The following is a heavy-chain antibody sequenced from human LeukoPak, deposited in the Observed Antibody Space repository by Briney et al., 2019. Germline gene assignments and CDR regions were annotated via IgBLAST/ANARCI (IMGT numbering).Heavy chain of an antibody. CDR2: ISYDGSNK. J-gene: IGHJ4*02. V-gene: IGHV3-30-3*01. Sequence: GGSLRLSCAASGFTFSSYAMHWVRQASGKGLEGVAVISYDGSNKYYADSVKGRFTISRDNSKNTLYLQMNSLRAEDTAVYYCARDGWLQPQTSAFDYWGQGTLVTVSS. CDR3: ARDGWLQPQTSAFDY. D-gene: IGHD5-24*01. CDR1: GFTFSSYA.